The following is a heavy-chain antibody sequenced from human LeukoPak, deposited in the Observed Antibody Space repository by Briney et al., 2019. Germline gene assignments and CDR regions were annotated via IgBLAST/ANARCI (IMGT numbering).Heavy chain of an antibody. V-gene: IGHV3-23*01. CDR2: ISGSGGST. CDR1: GFTFSSYA. CDR3: AKDDAYYYGSGSSFDY. D-gene: IGHD3-10*01. Sequence: GGSLRLSCAASGFTFSSYAMSWVRQAPGKGLEWVSAISGSGGSTYYADSVKGRFTISRDNSKNTLYLQMNSLRAEDTAVYYCAKDDAYYYGSGSSFDYWGQGTLVTVSS. J-gene: IGHJ4*02.